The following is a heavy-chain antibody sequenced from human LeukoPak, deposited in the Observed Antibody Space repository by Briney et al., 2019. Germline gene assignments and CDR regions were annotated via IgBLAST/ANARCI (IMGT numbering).Heavy chain of an antibody. V-gene: IGHV1-18*03. CDR1: GYTFNNYG. D-gene: IGHD1-26*01. Sequence: GSVKVSCKASGYTFNNYGINWVRQAPGQGLEWMGWISTYNDNTNYAQKLQGRVTMTTDTSTSTAYMELRSLTSDDMAVYYCARVVFEVGFQFDFWGQGTLGTVSS. J-gene: IGHJ4*02. CDR2: ISTYNDNT. CDR3: ARVVFEVGFQFDF.